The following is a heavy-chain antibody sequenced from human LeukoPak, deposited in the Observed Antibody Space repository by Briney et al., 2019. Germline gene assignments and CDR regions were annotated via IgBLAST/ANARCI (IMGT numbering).Heavy chain of an antibody. J-gene: IGHJ3*02. V-gene: IGHV3-48*01. CDR3: ASTSGNYLARAFEI. CDR1: GFTFSSCS. Sequence: GGSLRLSCVASGFTFSSCSMNWVRQAPGKGREWISYISSSTTIYYADSVKGRSTISRDNAKNSLYLQINSLRAEDTAVYYCASTSGNYLARAFEIWGQGTMVTVSS. CDR2: ISSSTTI. D-gene: IGHD1-26*01.